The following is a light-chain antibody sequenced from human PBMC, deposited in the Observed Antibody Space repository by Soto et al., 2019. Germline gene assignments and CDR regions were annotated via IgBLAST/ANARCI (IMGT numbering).Light chain of an antibody. CDR1: QGIGNY. Sequence: DIQMTQSPSSLSASVGDRVTITCQASQGIGNYLAWYQQRPGKVPKLLIYAASTLQPGIPSRFSGSGSGTDFTLTISSLLPEDVATYYCQNLDSAAFTFGPGTKVDIK. CDR2: AAS. J-gene: IGKJ3*01. CDR3: QNLDSAAFT. V-gene: IGKV1-27*01.